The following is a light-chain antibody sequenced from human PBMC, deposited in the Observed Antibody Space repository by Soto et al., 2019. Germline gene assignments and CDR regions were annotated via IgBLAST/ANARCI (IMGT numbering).Light chain of an antibody. J-gene: IGKJ5*01. Sequence: EIVLTQSPGTLSLFPGERATLSCRASQSVSSSYLAWYQQKPGQAPRLLIYGASSRATGIPDRFSGSGSGTDFTLTISRLEPEDFAVYYCQQYDSSPITFGQGTRLEIK. CDR1: QSVSSSY. V-gene: IGKV3-20*01. CDR2: GAS. CDR3: QQYDSSPIT.